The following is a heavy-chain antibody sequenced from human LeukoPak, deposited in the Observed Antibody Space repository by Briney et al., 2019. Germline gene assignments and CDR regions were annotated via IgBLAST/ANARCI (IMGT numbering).Heavy chain of an antibody. CDR1: GFSFDDYA. V-gene: IGHV3-43D*03. CDR3: SKSLDY. CDR2: ISWDGGST. Sequence: PAGGSLRLSCAPSGFSFDDYAMHWVRQAPGKGLEWVSFISWDGGSTNYADSVKGRFTISRDNAKNSLYLQMDSLRVEDTAIYYCSKSLDYWGRGTLVTVSS. J-gene: IGHJ4*02.